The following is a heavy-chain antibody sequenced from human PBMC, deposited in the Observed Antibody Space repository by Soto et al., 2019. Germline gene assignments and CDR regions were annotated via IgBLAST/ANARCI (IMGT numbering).Heavy chain of an antibody. D-gene: IGHD3-9*01. CDR1: GGSISSSSYY. Sequence: QLQLQESGPGLVKPSETLSLTCTVSGGSISSSSYYWGWIRQPPGKGLEWIGSIYYSGSTYYNPSLKSRVTISVDTSKNQFSLKLSSVTAADTAVYYCARLRLSEAYYDILTGYNTAYYYYYGMDVWGQGTTVTVSS. V-gene: IGHV4-39*01. J-gene: IGHJ6*02. CDR2: IYYSGST. CDR3: ARLRLSEAYYDILTGYNTAYYYYYGMDV.